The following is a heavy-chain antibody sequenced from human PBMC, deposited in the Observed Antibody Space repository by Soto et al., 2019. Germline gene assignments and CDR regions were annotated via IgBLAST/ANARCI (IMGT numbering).Heavy chain of an antibody. J-gene: IGHJ3*02. D-gene: IGHD6-25*01. V-gene: IGHV3-30-3*01. CDR2: ISYDGSNK. CDR3: ARGYSRIAAAGAFDI. Sequence: GGSLRLSCAASGFTFSSYAMHWVRQAPGKGLEWVAVISYDGSNKYYADSVRGRFTISRDNSKNTLYLQMNSLRAEDTAVYYCARGYSRIAAAGAFDIWGQGTMATVSS. CDR1: GFTFSSYA.